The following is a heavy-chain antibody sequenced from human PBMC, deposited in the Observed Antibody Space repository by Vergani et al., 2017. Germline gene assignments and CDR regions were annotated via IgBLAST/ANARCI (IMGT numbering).Heavy chain of an antibody. J-gene: IGHJ6*03. D-gene: IGHD2-2*01. CDR2: IYHSGST. Sequence: QLQLQESGPGLVKPSATLSLTCSVSGASIRSSNYYWGWIRQPPGKGLEWIASIYHSGSTYYNPSLKSRVTISVDRSTNQFSLKLSSVTAADTAVYYCARAQPYCSSTSCYNYYYYYYMDVWGKGTTVTVSS. CDR1: GASIRSSNYY. V-gene: IGHV4-39*07. CDR3: ARAQPYCSSTSCYNYYYYYYMDV.